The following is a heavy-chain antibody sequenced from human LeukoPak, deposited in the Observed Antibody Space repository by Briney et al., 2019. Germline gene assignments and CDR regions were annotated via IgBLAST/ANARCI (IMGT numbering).Heavy chain of an antibody. D-gene: IGHD2-15*01. J-gene: IGHJ4*02. V-gene: IGHV3-11*03. CDR1: GFTFSDHY. Sequence: GGSLRLSCVASGFTFSDHYMSWIRQTPGKGLEWVSYITISSSTKYADFVKGRFTISRDNAQNSLFLQMDSLRAEDTAVYYCARSPPYCSGGSCYLYYFDYWGQGTLVTVSS. CDR2: ITISSST. CDR3: ARSPPYCSGGSCYLYYFDY.